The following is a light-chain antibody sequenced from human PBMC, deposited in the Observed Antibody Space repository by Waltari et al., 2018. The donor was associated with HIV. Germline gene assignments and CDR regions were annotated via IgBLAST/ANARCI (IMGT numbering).Light chain of an antibody. V-gene: IGLV1-44*01. Sequence: QSVLTQPPSASGTPGQRVTISCSGGSSNIGTNPVFWYQHLPGTAPTVLLYPTTHRPSGVPGRFSGSKAGTSAYLAISGLQSEDEADYYCAAWDDSLNGHLVFGGGTKLTVL. J-gene: IGLJ2*01. CDR1: SSNIGTNP. CDR3: AAWDDSLNGHLV. CDR2: PTT.